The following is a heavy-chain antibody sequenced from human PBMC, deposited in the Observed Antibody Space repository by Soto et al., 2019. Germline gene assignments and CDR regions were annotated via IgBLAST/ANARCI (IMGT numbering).Heavy chain of an antibody. CDR2: INHSGST. J-gene: IGHJ4*02. CDR3: ARRGLYGDYSQVLYSYGF. CDR1: GGSFSGYY. V-gene: IGHV4-34*01. Sequence: QVQLQQWGAGLLKPSETLSLTCAVYGGSFSGYYWSWIRQPPGKGLEWIGEINHSGSTNYNPSLKGRVPISVDTSKNQFSLKLSSVTAADTAVYYCARRGLYGDYSQVLYSYGFWGQGTLVTVSS. D-gene: IGHD5-18*01.